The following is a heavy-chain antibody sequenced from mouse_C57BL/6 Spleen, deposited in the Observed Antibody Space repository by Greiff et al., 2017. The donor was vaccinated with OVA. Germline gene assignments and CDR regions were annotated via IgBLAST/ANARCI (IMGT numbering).Heavy chain of an antibody. V-gene: IGHV14-4*01. J-gene: IGHJ4*01. Sequence: EVKLQQSGAELVRPGASVKLSCTASGFNIKDDYMHWVKQRPEQGLEWIGWIDPENGDTEYASKFQGKATITADTSSNTAYLQLSSLTSEDTAVYYCTPSLGGSSYDAMDYWGQGTSVTVSS. D-gene: IGHD1-1*01. CDR2: IDPENGDT. CDR3: TPSLGGSSYDAMDY. CDR1: GFNIKDDY.